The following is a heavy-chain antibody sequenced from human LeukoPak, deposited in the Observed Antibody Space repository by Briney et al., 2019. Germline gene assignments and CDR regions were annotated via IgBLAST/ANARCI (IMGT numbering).Heavy chain of an antibody. D-gene: IGHD6-25*01. V-gene: IGHV1-18*01. CDR3: ARTVFPIAAEDY. CDR1: GYTFTSYG. CDR2: ISAYNGNT. Sequence: ASVKVSCKASGYTFTSYGISWVRQAPGQGLEWMGWISAYNGNTNYAQKLQGRVTMTTDTSTSTAYVELRSLRSDDTAVYYCARTVFPIAAEDYWGQGTLVTVSS. J-gene: IGHJ4*02.